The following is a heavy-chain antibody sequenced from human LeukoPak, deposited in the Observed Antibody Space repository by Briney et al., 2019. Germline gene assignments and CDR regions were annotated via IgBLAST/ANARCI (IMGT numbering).Heavy chain of an antibody. Sequence: SETLSLTCTVSGGSISSYYWSWIRQPPGKGLEWIGYIYNSGSTNYNPSLKSRVTISVDTSKNQFSLKLSSVTAADTAVYYCARERYSGYDWFDYWGQGTLVTVSS. J-gene: IGHJ4*02. CDR1: GGSISSYY. CDR2: IYNSGST. CDR3: ARERYSGYDWFDY. V-gene: IGHV4-59*01. D-gene: IGHD5-12*01.